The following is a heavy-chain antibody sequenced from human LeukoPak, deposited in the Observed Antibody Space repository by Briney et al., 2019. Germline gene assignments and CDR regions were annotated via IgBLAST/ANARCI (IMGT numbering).Heavy chain of an antibody. CDR2: ISGTDDGT. CDR1: GFTFSTYA. CDR3: AKDPTPGYYDFWSGLDY. Sequence: GGSLRLSCVASGFTFSTYAMSWVRQAPGKGLEWVSTISGTDDGTYYADSVKGRFTISRDNSKNTLYLQMHSLRAEDTAVYYCAKDPTPGYYDFWSGLDYWGQGTLVTVSS. J-gene: IGHJ4*02. V-gene: IGHV3-23*01. D-gene: IGHD3-3*01.